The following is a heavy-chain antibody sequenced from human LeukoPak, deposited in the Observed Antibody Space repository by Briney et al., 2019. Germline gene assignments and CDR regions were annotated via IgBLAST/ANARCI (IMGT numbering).Heavy chain of an antibody. J-gene: IGHJ4*02. CDR3: ARQLWFGGLFDRYYYFDY. D-gene: IGHD3-10*01. V-gene: IGHV6-1*01. Sequence: SRTLSLICAISGDSVSSSTAAWNWIRQSPSRGLEWLGRTYYRSKWYNDYAVPVKSRITINPDTSKNQFSLQLNSVTPEDTAVYYCARQLWFGGLFDRYYYFDYWGQGTLVTVSS. CDR1: GDSVSSSTAA. CDR2: TYYRSKWYN.